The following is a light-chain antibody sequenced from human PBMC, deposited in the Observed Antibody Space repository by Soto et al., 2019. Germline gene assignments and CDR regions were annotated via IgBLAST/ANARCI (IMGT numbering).Light chain of an antibody. CDR1: QTISSW. CDR3: QHYNSYSEA. V-gene: IGKV1-5*03. J-gene: IGKJ1*01. CDR2: KAS. Sequence: DIQMTQSPSTLSGSVGDRVTITCRASQTISSWLAWYQQKPGKAPKLLIYKASTLKSGVPSRFSGSGSGTEFTLTISSLQTDEFATYYCQHYNSYSEAFGQGTKVELK.